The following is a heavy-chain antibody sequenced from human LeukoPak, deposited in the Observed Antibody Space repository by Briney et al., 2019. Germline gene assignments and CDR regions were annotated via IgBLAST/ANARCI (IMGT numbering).Heavy chain of an antibody. CDR1: GFTFGAYA. V-gene: IGHV3-43*02. J-gene: IGHJ3*02. CDR2: ISGHGGTT. D-gene: IGHD3-22*01. CDR3: AKLEVVPDPWADALDI. Sequence: PGGSLRLSCVASGFTFGAYAMHWVRQAPGKGLEWVSFISGHGGTTYYVDSVKGRFAISRDNTNNSLYLEMNSLTTEDTALYYCAKLEVVPDPWADALDIWGQGTMVNVSS.